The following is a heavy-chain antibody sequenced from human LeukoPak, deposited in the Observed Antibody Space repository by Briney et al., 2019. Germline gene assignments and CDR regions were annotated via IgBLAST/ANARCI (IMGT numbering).Heavy chain of an antibody. CDR1: GFIFSNFN. V-gene: IGHV3-21*01. Sequence: PGGSLRVSCVGSGFIFSNFNMNWVRQAPGKGLEWVSSISSTGNYIHYADSVKGRFTISRDNVQKSLYLQMNSLRVEDSAVYYCARVSAGPVWGQGTVVTVSS. D-gene: IGHD6-13*01. CDR3: ARVSAGPV. CDR2: ISSTGNYI. J-gene: IGHJ4*02.